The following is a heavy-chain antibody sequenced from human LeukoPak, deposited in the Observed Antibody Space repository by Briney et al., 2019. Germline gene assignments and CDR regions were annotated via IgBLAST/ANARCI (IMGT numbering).Heavy chain of an antibody. J-gene: IGHJ4*02. CDR3: AKDPIFSGSYGVFDS. D-gene: IGHD1-26*01. V-gene: IGHV3-23*01. CDR2: ISGSDAST. Sequence: PGSSLRLSCAASGFTFRIYAMSWVRQAPGKGLEWVSGISGSDASTFYADSVMGRFTISRDNSKDTLYLQMDSLRAGDTAVYYCAKDPIFSGSYGVFDSWGQGTLVTVSS. CDR1: GFTFRIYA.